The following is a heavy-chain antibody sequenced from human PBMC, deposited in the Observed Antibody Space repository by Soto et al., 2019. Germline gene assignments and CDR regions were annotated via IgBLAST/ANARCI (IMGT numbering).Heavy chain of an antibody. J-gene: IGHJ4*02. Sequence: EVQLLESGGDLVQPGGSLRLSCAASGFTFTIFAMSWVRQSPGKGLEWVSTISGSGGSTYDADAVKGRFTISRDNSMGTLYLQMKSLRVEDTAIYYCAKEVSLGSTVGLGYWGQGTLVTVSS. V-gene: IGHV3-23*01. D-gene: IGHD7-27*01. CDR1: GFTFTIFA. CDR2: ISGSGGST. CDR3: AKEVSLGSTVGLGY.